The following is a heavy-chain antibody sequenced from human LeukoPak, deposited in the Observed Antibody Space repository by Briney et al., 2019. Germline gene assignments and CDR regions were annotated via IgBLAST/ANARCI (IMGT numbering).Heavy chain of an antibody. J-gene: IGHJ4*02. D-gene: IGHD5-18*01. Sequence: PGGSLRLSCAASGFTFSSYWMSWVRQAPGKGLEWVANIKQDGSEKYYVDSVKGRFTISRDNAKNSLYLQMNSLRAEDTAVYYCARVQRGYSYGLDYWGQGTLVTVSS. CDR3: ARVQRGYSYGLDY. CDR2: IKQDGSEK. CDR1: GFTFSSYW. V-gene: IGHV3-7*01.